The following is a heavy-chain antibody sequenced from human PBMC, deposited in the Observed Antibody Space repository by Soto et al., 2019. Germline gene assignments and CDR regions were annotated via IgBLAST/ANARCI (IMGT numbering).Heavy chain of an antibody. V-gene: IGHV4-30-4*01. CDR3: ASGDCVFLAY. Sequence: QVQLQESGPGLVKPSQTLSLTCTVSGGSLNSGDYYWSWIRQPPGKGLEWIGYIYYSGSTYYNPSLKSRVTLSVDTSKHQFSRKLSSVTAADTAVYYGASGDCVFLAYWGQGTLVTVSS. CDR1: GGSLNSGDYY. D-gene: IGHD2-21*02. CDR2: IYYSGST. J-gene: IGHJ4*02.